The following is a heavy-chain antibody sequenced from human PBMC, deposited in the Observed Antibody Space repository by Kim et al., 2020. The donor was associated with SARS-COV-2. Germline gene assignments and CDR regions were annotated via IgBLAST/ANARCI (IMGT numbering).Heavy chain of an antibody. Sequence: ASVKVSCKASGYTFTNFGVAWVRQAPGQGLEWVGWINAYNGNTNFAQKFQGRVTMTTDTSTTTAYMELRSLTSDDTAMYYCARVLGGAVAGTGSLWFDPWGQGTLVRLL. V-gene: IGHV1-18*01. J-gene: IGHJ5*02. CDR1: GYTFTNFG. D-gene: IGHD6-19*01. CDR3: ARVLGGAVAGTGSLWFDP. CDR2: INAYNGNT.